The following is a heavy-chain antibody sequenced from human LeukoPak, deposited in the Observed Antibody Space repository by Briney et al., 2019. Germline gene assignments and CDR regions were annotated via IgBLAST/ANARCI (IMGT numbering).Heavy chain of an antibody. J-gene: IGHJ4*02. V-gene: IGHV3-66*01. Sequence: GGSLRLSCAASGFTVTNNYISWVRQAPGKGLEWVSIIYIVGGTYYADSVKGRFTISRDNSKNTLHLQMNSLRAEDTAVYYCARDSTTASFDYWGQGTLVTVSS. D-gene: IGHD4-17*01. CDR3: ARDSTTASFDY. CDR2: IYIVGGT. CDR1: GFTVTNNY.